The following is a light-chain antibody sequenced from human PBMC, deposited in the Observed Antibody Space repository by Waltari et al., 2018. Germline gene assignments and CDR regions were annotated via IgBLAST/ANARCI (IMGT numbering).Light chain of an antibody. V-gene: IGLV5-45*02. Sequence: QTVVTQPSSLSASPGASASLTCPLPSGFTLGTYRMYWSPQKPGSPPQYLLRFKSDSDTQRDSGVPSRFSGSKDASANAGILLISGLQSEDEADYYCMIWYNSAVLFGGGTKLTVL. J-gene: IGLJ2*01. CDR2: FKSDSDT. CDR1: SGFTLGTYR. CDR3: MIWYNSAVL.